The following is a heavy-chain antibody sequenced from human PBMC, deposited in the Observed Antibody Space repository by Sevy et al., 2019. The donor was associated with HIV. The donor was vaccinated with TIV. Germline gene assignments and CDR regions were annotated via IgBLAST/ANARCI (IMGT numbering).Heavy chain of an antibody. D-gene: IGHD2-2*01. J-gene: IGHJ3*02. Sequence: SETVSLTCAVYGGSFSGYYWSWIRQPPGKGLEWIGEINHSGSTNYNPSLKSRVTISVDTSKNQFSLKLGSVTAADTAVDYCARHCGSTSCSHAFDIWGQGTMVTVSS. CDR1: GGSFSGYY. V-gene: IGHV4-34*01. CDR2: INHSGST. CDR3: ARHCGSTSCSHAFDI.